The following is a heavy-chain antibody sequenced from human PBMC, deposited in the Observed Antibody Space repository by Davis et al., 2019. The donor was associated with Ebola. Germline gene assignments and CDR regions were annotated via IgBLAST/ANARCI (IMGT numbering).Heavy chain of an antibody. Sequence: GESLKISCAASGFTFSSYWMSWVRQAPGKGLEWVANIKQDGSEKYYVDSMKGRFTISRDNAKNSLYLQMNSLRAEDTAVYYCASSRYRFLEWLLYNWFDPWGQGTLVTVSS. J-gene: IGHJ5*02. D-gene: IGHD3-3*01. CDR3: ASSRYRFLEWLLYNWFDP. V-gene: IGHV3-7*03. CDR2: IKQDGSEK. CDR1: GFTFSSYW.